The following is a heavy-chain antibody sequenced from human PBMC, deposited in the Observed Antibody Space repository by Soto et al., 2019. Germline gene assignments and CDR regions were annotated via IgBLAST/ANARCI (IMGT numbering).Heavy chain of an antibody. D-gene: IGHD1-26*01. CDR3: ATVEGATMGGSYFDY. CDR2: ISYDGSNK. CDR1: GFTFSSYG. J-gene: IGHJ4*02. V-gene: IGHV3-30*03. Sequence: GGSLRLSCAASGFTFSSYGMHWVRQAPGKGLEWVAVISYDGSNKYYADSVKGRFTISRDNSKNTLYLQMNSLRAEDTAVYYCATVEGATMGGSYFDYWGQGTLVTVS.